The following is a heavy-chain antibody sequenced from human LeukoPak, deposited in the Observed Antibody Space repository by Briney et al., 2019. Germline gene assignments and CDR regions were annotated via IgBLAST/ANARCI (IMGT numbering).Heavy chain of an antibody. CDR2: ISAYNGNT. D-gene: IGHD3-3*01. J-gene: IGHJ3*02. V-gene: IGHV1-18*01. CDR3: ARAGGRITIFGVPTVPHAFDI. Sequence: ASVKVSCKASGYTFTSYGISWVRQAPGQGLEWMGWISAYNGNTNYAQKLQGRVTMTTDTSTSTAYMELRSLRSDDTAVYYRARAGGRITIFGVPTVPHAFDIWGQGTMVTVSS. CDR1: GYTFTSYG.